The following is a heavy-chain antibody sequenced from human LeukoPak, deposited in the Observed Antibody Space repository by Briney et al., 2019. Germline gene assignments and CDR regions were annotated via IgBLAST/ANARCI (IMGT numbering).Heavy chain of an antibody. CDR1: GYSISSGYY. CDR2: IYYSGST. J-gene: IGHJ4*02. D-gene: IGHD4-23*01. V-gene: IGHV4-38-2*02. Sequence: SETLSLTCTVSGYSISSGYYWGWIRQPPGKGLEWIGRIYYSGSTYYNPSLKSRVTISVDMSKNQCSLKLSSVTAADTAVYYCARLAGDYGGNHVDYWGQGTLVSVSS. CDR3: ARLAGDYGGNHVDY.